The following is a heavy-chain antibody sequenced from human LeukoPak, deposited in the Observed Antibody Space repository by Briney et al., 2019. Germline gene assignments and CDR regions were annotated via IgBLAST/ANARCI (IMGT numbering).Heavy chain of an antibody. CDR2: IKQDGSEK. V-gene: IGHV3-7*01. J-gene: IGHJ5*02. CDR3: ARGPPYTSTRYNWFDP. D-gene: IGHD3-16*01. CDR1: GFTFSSYW. Sequence: PGGSLRLSCATSGFTFSSYWMTWVRQAPGKGLELVANIKQDGSEKDYVDSVKGRFTISRDNAKNSLYQQMNSLRAEDTAVYYCARGPPYTSTRYNWFDPWGQGTLVTVSS.